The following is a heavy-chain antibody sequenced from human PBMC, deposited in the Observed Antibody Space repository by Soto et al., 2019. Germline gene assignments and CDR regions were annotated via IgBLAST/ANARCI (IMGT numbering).Heavy chain of an antibody. D-gene: IGHD4-4*01. CDR3: AKVGDGYSLSDWYFDL. V-gene: IGHV3-9*01. Sequence: EVQLVESGGGLVQPGRSLRLSCAASGFTFDDYAMHWVRQAPGKGLEWVSGISWKSGTTDYADSVKGRFTISRDNAKNSLYLQMNSLRAEDTALYYCAKVGDGYSLSDWYFDLWGRGTLFTVSS. J-gene: IGHJ2*01. CDR2: ISWKSGTT. CDR1: GFTFDDYA.